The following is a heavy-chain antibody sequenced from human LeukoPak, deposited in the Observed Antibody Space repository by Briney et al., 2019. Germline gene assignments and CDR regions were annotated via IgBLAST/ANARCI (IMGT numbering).Heavy chain of an antibody. Sequence: ASVKVSCKASGYTFTSYDINWVRQATGQGLEWMGWMNPNSGNTGYAQKFQGSVTMTRNTSISTAYMEPSSLRSEDTAVYYCARALYSGSYYHWFDPWGQGTLVTVSS. V-gene: IGHV1-8*01. CDR3: ARALYSGSYYHWFDP. D-gene: IGHD1-26*01. CDR2: MNPNSGNT. CDR1: GYTFTSYD. J-gene: IGHJ5*02.